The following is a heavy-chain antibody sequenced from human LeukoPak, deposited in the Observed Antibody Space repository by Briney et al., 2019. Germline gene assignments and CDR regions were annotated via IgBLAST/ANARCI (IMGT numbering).Heavy chain of an antibody. V-gene: IGHV1-3*01. D-gene: IGHD3-22*01. CDR2: INAGNGNT. CDR1: GYTFTSYA. CDR3: ARDWDLYDSSGPLFDY. Sequence: ASVKVSCKASGYTFTSYAMHWVRQAPGQRLEWMGWINAGNGNTKYSQKFQGRVTITRDTSASTAYMELSSLRSEDTAVYYCARDWDLYDSSGPLFDYWGQGTLVTVSS. J-gene: IGHJ4*02.